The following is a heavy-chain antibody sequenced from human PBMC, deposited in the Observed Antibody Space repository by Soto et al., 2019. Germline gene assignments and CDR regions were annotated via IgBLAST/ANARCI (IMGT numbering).Heavy chain of an antibody. D-gene: IGHD3-9*01. CDR3: ARVGRYYYILTGYYHDAFDI. CDR2: ISAYNGNT. Sequence: QVQLVQSGAEVKKPGASVKVSCKASGYTFTSYGISWVRQAPGQGLEWMGWISAYNGNTNYAQKLQGRVTMTTDTSTSTAYMELRSLRSDDTAVYYCARVGRYYYILTGYYHDAFDIWGQGTMVTVSS. J-gene: IGHJ3*02. CDR1: GYTFTSYG. V-gene: IGHV1-18*01.